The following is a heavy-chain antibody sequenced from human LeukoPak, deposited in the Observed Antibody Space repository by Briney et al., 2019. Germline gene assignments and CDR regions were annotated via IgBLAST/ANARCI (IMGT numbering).Heavy chain of an antibody. V-gene: IGHV1-2*02. D-gene: IGHD3-22*01. J-gene: IGHJ4*02. CDR2: INPNSGGT. CDR1: GYTFTGYY. CDR3: AREDYYDSGSNDY. Sequence: ASVKVSCKASGYTFTGYYMHWVRQAPGQGLEWMGWINPNSGGTNYAQRFQGRVTMTRDTSISTAYMELSRLRSDDTAVYYCAREDYYDSGSNDYWGQGTLVTVSS.